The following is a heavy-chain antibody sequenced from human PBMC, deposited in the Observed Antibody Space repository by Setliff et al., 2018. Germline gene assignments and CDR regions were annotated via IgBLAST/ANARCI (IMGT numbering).Heavy chain of an antibody. CDR3: ARHPYYYGSGTYLDNNNRWFDP. Sequence: ESPKISCKGSGYSFSTCWIGWVRQMPGKGLEWMGIIYPGDSITRYSPSFQGQVTISVDKSINTAYLQWSSLRASDTAIYYCARHPYYYGSGTYLDNNNRWFDPWGQGTLVTVSS. D-gene: IGHD3-10*01. CDR2: IYPGDSIT. CDR1: GYSFSTCW. J-gene: IGHJ5*02. V-gene: IGHV5-51*01.